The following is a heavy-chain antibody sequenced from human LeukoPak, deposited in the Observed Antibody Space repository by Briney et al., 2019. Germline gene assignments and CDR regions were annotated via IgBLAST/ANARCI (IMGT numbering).Heavy chain of an antibody. D-gene: IGHD2-15*01. CDR2: IYYSGST. J-gene: IGHJ6*03. Sequence: SETLSLTCTVSGGSVSSGSYYWSWIRQPPEKGLEWIGYIYYSGSTNYNPSLKSRVTISVDTSKNQFSLKLSSVTAADTAVYYCARGGRSFYYYYMDVWGKGTTVTVSS. CDR3: ARGGRSFYYYYMDV. V-gene: IGHV4-61*01. CDR1: GGSVSSGSYY.